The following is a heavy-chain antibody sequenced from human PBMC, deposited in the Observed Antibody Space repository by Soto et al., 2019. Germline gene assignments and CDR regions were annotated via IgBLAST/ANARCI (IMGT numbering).Heavy chain of an antibody. D-gene: IGHD3-3*01. V-gene: IGHV1-8*01. CDR1: GYTFTSYD. J-gene: IGHJ5*02. Sequence: ASVKVSCKASGYTFTSYDINWVRQATGQGLEWMGWMNPNSGNTGYAQKFQGRVTMTRNTSISTAYMELSSLRSEDTAVYYCARGKGDYDFWSGYTNNNWFDPWGQGTLVTVSS. CDR2: MNPNSGNT. CDR3: ARGKGDYDFWSGYTNNNWFDP.